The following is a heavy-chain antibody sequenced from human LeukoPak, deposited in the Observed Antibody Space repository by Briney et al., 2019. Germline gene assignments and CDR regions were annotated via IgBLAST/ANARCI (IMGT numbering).Heavy chain of an antibody. CDR1: GGSISSGSYY. V-gene: IGHV4-61*02. CDR3: ARAGWYTLDN. J-gene: IGHJ4*02. Sequence: SETLSLTCTVSGGSISSGSYYWSWIRQPAGKGLGWIGRIYTSGSTNYNPSLKSRVTISVDNSKNQFSLKMSSMTAADTAVYYCARAGWYTLDNWGQGTLVTVSS. CDR2: IYTSGST. D-gene: IGHD2-15*01.